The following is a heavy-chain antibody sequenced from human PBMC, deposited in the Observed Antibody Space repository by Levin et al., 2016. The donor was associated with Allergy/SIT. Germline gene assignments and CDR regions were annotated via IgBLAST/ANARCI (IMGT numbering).Heavy chain of an antibody. V-gene: IGHV5-51*01. CDR3: ARHYCSSTSCSPGSYYYGMDV. CDR2: IYPGDSDT. D-gene: IGHD2-2*01. CDR1: GYSFTSYW. Sequence: KVSCKGSGYSFTSYWIGWVRQMPGKGLEWMGIIYPGDSDTRYSPSFQGQVTISADKSISTAYLQWSSLKASDTAMYYCARHYCSSTSCSPGSYYYGMDVWGQGTTVTVSS. J-gene: IGHJ6*02.